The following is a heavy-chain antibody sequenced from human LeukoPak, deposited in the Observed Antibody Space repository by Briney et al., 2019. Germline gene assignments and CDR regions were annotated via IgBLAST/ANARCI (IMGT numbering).Heavy chain of an antibody. CDR1: GYTLTELS. V-gene: IGHV1-24*01. J-gene: IGHJ4*02. CDR3: ATLQYYGSGSDLGY. D-gene: IGHD3-10*01. CDR2: FDPEDGET. Sequence: GASVKVSCKVSGYTLTELSMHWVRQAPGKGLEWMGGFDPEDGETIYAQKFQGRVTMTEDTSTDTAYMELSSLRSEDTAVYYCATLQYYGSGSDLGYWGQGTLVTVSS.